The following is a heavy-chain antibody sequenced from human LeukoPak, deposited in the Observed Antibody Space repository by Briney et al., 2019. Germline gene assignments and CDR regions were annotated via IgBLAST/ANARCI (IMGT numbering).Heavy chain of an antibody. J-gene: IGHJ4*02. CDR3: ARWSYYDSSGIDY. D-gene: IGHD3-22*01. CDR1: GYTFTGYY. V-gene: IGHV1-2*06. CDR2: INPNSGGT. Sequence: ASVKVSCKASGYTFTGYYMHWVRQAPGQGLEWMGRINPNSGGTNYAQKFQGRVTMTRDTSISTACMELSRLRSDDTAVYYCARWSYYDSSGIDYWGQGTLVTVSS.